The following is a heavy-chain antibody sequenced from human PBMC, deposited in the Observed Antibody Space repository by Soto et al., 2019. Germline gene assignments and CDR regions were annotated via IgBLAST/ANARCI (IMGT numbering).Heavy chain of an antibody. J-gene: IGHJ6*02. CDR1: GFTFSSYG. V-gene: IGHV3-30*18. CDR3: AKDRLYVDTAMDSYGMDV. D-gene: IGHD5-18*01. CDR2: ISYDGSNK. Sequence: GGSLRLSCAASGFTFSSYGMHWVRRAPGKGLEWVAVISYDGSNKYYADSVKGRFTISRDNSKNTLYLQMNSLRAEDTAVYYCAKDRLYVDTAMDSYGMDVWGQGTTVTVSS.